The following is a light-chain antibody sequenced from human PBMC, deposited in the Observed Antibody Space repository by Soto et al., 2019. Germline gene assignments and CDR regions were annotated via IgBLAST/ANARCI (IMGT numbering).Light chain of an antibody. J-gene: IGLJ1*01. CDR2: SNS. V-gene: IGLV1-47*02. CDR1: SSNIGSNY. CDR3: ATWDDSLSGYV. Sequence: QSVLAQPPSASGTPGQRVTISCSGRSSNIGSNYVYWYQQLPGAAPKLLIYSNSQRPSGVPDRFSGSKSGTSASLAISGLRSEDEADYYCATWDDSLSGYVFGAGTKVTVL.